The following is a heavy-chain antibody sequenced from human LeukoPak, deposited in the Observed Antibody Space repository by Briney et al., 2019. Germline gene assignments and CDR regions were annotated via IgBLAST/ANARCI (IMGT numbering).Heavy chain of an antibody. CDR2: IYTSGST. CDR3: ARDRVVVVPAPQYFDY. D-gene: IGHD2-2*01. J-gene: IGHJ4*02. Sequence: PSETLSLTCTVSGGSISSGSYYWSWIRQPAGKGLEWIGRIYTSGSTNYNPSLKSRVTISVDTSKNQFSLKLSSVTAADTAVYYCARDRVVVVPAPQYFDYWGQGTLVTVSS. CDR1: GGSISSGSYY. V-gene: IGHV4-61*02.